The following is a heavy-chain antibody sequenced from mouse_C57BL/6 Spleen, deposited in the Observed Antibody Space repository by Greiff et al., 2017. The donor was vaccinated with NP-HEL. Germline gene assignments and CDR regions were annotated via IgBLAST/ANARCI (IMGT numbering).Heavy chain of an antibody. V-gene: IGHV1-76*01. J-gene: IGHJ4*01. CDR2: IYPGSGNT. Sequence: QVQLQQSGAELVRPGASVKLSCKASGYTFTDYYINWVKQRPGQGLEWIARIYPGSGNTYYNEKFKGKATLTAEKSSSTAYMQLSSLTSEDSAVYFCAGTDHGGTLSYAMDYWGQGTSVTVSS. CDR1: GYTFTDYY. CDR3: AGTDHGGTLSYAMDY. D-gene: IGHD3-3*01.